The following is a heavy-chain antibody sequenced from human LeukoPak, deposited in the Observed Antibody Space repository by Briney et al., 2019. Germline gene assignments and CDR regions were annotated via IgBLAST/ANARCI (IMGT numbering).Heavy chain of an antibody. J-gene: IGHJ6*03. CDR3: ARGIWRGYAHRPSKYYYYMDV. V-gene: IGHV4-59*01. CDR1: GRSISSYY. D-gene: IGHD3-16*01. Sequence: SEPLSLTCTVSGRSISSYYWSWLRQPPGKGLEWLGYIYYSGSTNYNPSLKSRVTISVDTSKDQFSLKLSSVTAADTAVYYWARGIWRGYAHRPSKYYYYMDVWGKGTTVTVSS. CDR2: IYYSGST.